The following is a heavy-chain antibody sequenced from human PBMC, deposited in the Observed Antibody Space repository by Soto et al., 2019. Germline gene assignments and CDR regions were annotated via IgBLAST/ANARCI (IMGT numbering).Heavy chain of an antibody. Sequence: SETLSLTCAVYGGSFSGYYWSWIRQPPGKGLEWIGEINHSGSTNYNPSLKSRVTISVETSKNQFSLKLSSVTAADTAVYYCSRGLGYCTNGVCGNNWFDPWGQGTLVTVSS. CDR1: GGSFSGYY. V-gene: IGHV4-34*01. CDR3: SRGLGYCTNGVCGNNWFDP. D-gene: IGHD2-8*01. J-gene: IGHJ5*02. CDR2: INHSGST.